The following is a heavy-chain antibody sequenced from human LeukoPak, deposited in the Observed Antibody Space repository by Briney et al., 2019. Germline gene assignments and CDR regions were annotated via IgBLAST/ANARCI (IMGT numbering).Heavy chain of an antibody. CDR3: ARGGVLLAGKKFDY. J-gene: IGHJ4*02. D-gene: IGHD6-13*01. CDR2: ISVSGGST. Sequence: GGSLRLSRVASGFIFSTYVMSWVRQAPGKGLEWVSGISVSGGSTYYADSVKGRFTISRDNSKNTLYLQMNSLRAEDTAVYYCARGGVLLAGKKFDYWGQGILVTVSS. CDR1: GFIFSTYV. V-gene: IGHV3-23*01.